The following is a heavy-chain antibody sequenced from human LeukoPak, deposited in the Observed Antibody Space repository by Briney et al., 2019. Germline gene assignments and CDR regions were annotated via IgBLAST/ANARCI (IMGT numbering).Heavy chain of an antibody. CDR3: ARGPTYCSSSSCLQGE. J-gene: IGHJ4*02. CDR1: GGSISSGSYY. D-gene: IGHD2-15*01. CDR2: IYTSGST. Sequence: ASQTPSLTCTVSGGSISSGSYYWSWIRQPAGKGLEWIGRIYTSGSTNYNPSLKSRVTISVDTSKNQFSLKLSSVTAADTAVYYCARGPTYCSSSSCLQGEWGQGTLVTVSS. V-gene: IGHV4-61*02.